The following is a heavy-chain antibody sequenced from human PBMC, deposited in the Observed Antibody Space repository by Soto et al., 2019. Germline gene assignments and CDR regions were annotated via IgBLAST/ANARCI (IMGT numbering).Heavy chain of an antibody. CDR3: ARGCVGSSPCYYYMDV. J-gene: IGHJ6*03. CDR2: INSDGSST. CDR1: GFTFSSYW. Sequence: GGSLRLSCAASGFTFSSYWMHWVRQAPGKGLVWVSRINSDGSSTSYADSVKGRFTISRDNAKNTLYLQMNSLRAEDTAVYYCARGCVGSSPCYYYMDVWGKGTTVTVSS. D-gene: IGHD6-6*01. V-gene: IGHV3-74*01.